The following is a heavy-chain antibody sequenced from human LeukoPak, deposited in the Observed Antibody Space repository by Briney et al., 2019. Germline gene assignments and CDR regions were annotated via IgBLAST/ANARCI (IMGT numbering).Heavy chain of an antibody. V-gene: IGHV1-2*02. CDR1: GYIFTDYY. J-gene: IGHJ4*02. CDR3: AREAVRYCGGDCQVDY. D-gene: IGHD2-21*02. Sequence: AASVKVSCKASGYIFTDYYIHWVRQAPGQGLEWMGWINPNSGGTNYAQEFQGRVTMTRDTSITTTYMDLSRLKSDDTAVYYCAREAVRYCGGDCQVDYWGQGTLVTVS. CDR2: INPNSGGT.